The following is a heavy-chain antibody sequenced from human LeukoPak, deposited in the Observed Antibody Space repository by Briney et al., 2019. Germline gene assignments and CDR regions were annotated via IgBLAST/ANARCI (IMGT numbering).Heavy chain of an antibody. J-gene: IGHJ2*01. Sequence: GGSLRLSCATSGFTFSSYGMNWVRQAPGKGLEWLASIRSDNSDTYYADSVKGRFTISRDNSKNTLYLQMNSLRAEDTAVYYCARGHLWFGELSWYFDLWGRGTLVTVSS. D-gene: IGHD3-10*01. V-gene: IGHV3-30*02. CDR1: GFTFSSYG. CDR3: ARGHLWFGELSWYFDL. CDR2: IRSDNSDT.